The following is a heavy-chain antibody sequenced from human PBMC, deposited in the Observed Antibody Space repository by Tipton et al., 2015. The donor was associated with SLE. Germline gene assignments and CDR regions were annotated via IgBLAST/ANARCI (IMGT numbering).Heavy chain of an antibody. CDR2: INHSGST. CDR3: ARGLFFRP. Sequence: TLSLTCAVYGGSFSGYYWSWIRQSPGKGLEWIGEINHSGSTNYNPSLKSRVTISLDTSKNQFSLRLNSVTAADTAVYYCARGLFFRPWGQGTLVTVSS. D-gene: IGHD2/OR15-2a*01. V-gene: IGHV4-34*01. J-gene: IGHJ5*02. CDR1: GGSFSGYY.